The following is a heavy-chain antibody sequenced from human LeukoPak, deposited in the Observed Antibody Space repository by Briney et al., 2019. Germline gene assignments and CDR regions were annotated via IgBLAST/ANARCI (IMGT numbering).Heavy chain of an antibody. J-gene: IGHJ4*02. V-gene: IGHV1-18*01. CDR2: ISAYNGKT. CDR1: GYIFTNYG. CDR3: ARLSGYHWESFYDY. Sequence: ASVKVSCKASGYIFTNYGITWVRQAPGQGLEWMTWISAYNGKTNYAQKFQGRVTMTTDTSTSTAYMELRSLRSVTAADTAVYYCARLSGYHWESFYDYWGQGTLVTVSS. D-gene: IGHD5-12*01.